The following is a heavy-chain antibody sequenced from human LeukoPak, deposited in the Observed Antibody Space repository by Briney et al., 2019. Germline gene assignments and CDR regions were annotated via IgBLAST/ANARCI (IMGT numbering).Heavy chain of an antibody. V-gene: IGHV1-24*01. CDR1: GYTLTELS. J-gene: IGHJ4*02. Sequence: ASVKVSCKVSGYTLTELSMHWVRQAPGKGLEWMGGFDPEDGETIYAQKFQGRVTMTEGTSTDTAYMELSSLRSEDTAVYYCATSRGDTAVVHYFDYWGQGTLVTVSS. D-gene: IGHD5-18*01. CDR3: ATSRGDTAVVHYFDY. CDR2: FDPEDGET.